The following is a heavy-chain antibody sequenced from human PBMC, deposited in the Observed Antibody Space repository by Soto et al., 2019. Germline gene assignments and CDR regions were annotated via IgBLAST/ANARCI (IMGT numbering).Heavy chain of an antibody. V-gene: IGHV5-10-1*01. CDR1: GYSFTSYW. Sequence: GESLKICCKGSGYSFTSYWISWVRQMPGKGLEWMGRIDPSDSYTNYSPSFQGHVTISADKSISTAYLQWSSLKASDTAMYYCARQNFWSGYYTSSHYYYYGMDVWGQGTTVTVSS. CDR3: ARQNFWSGYYTSSHYYYYGMDV. D-gene: IGHD3-3*01. J-gene: IGHJ6*02. CDR2: IDPSDSYT.